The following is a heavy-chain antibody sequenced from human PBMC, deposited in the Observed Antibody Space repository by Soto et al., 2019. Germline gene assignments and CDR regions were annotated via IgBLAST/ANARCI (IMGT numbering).Heavy chain of an antibody. V-gene: IGHV1-3*04. Sequence: ASVNVSCTASGYTFSNYAMHWVRQAPGQRPEWMGWINTGNGNTKYSENFQGRATITKDTSASTAYMELSSLGSDDTAVYYCARESALWTTADYWGQGTLVTVSS. D-gene: IGHD4-17*01. CDR1: GYTFSNYA. CDR3: ARESALWTTADY. J-gene: IGHJ4*02. CDR2: INTGNGNT.